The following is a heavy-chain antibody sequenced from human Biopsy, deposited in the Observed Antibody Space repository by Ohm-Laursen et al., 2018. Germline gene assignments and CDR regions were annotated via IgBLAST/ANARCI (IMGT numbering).Heavy chain of an antibody. Sequence: SSVKVSCKTPGGTFSNYGVNWVRQAPGQGLEWLGGNIPILGTGNYAQKFQDRVTVAADTSTSTATMELRSLRSDDTAVYYCATKLTGYFHHWGQGILVIASS. J-gene: IGHJ1*01. CDR3: ATKLTGYFHH. CDR2: NIPILGTG. V-gene: IGHV1-69*06. D-gene: IGHD3-9*01. CDR1: GGTFSNYG.